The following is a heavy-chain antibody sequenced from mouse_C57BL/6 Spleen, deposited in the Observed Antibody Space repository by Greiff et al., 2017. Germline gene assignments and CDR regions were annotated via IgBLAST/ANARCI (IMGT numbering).Heavy chain of an antibody. Sequence: VQLQQSGPVLVKPGASVKMSCKASGYTFTDYYMNWVKQSHGKSLEWIGVINPYNGGTSYNQKFKGKATLTVDKSSSTAYMELNSLTSEDSAVYYCARRGYGSFDYWGQGTTLTVSS. CDR1: GYTFTDYY. J-gene: IGHJ2*01. CDR2: INPYNGGT. D-gene: IGHD1-1*01. CDR3: ARRGYGSFDY. V-gene: IGHV1-19*01.